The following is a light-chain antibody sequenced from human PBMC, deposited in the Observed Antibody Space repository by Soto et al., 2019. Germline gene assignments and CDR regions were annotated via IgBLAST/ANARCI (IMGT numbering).Light chain of an antibody. CDR1: QGITSW. CDR3: QQTSSFPLT. J-gene: IGKJ4*02. CDR2: AAS. Sequence: DIQMTQSPSSVSASVGDRVTITCRASQGITSWLAWYQQKRGRAPKLLIYAASSLQRGVPSRFSGSGSGTDFTVNISSLQPEDFATDYCQQTSSFPLTCGGGTEVDIK. V-gene: IGKV1-12*01.